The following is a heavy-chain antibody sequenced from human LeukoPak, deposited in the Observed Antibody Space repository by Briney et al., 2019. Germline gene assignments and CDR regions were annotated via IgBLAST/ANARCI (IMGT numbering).Heavy chain of an antibody. D-gene: IGHD3-22*01. J-gene: IGHJ4*02. Sequence: GGSLRLSCAASGFTFSSYWMSWVRQAPGKGLEWVANIKQDRSEKYYVDSVKGRFTISRDNAKNSLYLQMNSLRAEDTAVYYCARARYYYDSSGYPYWGQGTLVTVSS. CDR2: IKQDRSEK. CDR1: GFTFSSYW. CDR3: ARARYYYDSSGYPY. V-gene: IGHV3-7*01.